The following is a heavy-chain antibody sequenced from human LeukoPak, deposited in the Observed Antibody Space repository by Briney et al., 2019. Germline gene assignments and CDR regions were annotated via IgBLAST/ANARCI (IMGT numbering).Heavy chain of an antibody. D-gene: IGHD2-2*01. CDR2: ISRSSSYI. CDR1: GFTFSSYS. Sequence: GGSLRLSCAASGFTFSSYSMNWVRQAPGKGLEWVSSISRSSSYIYYADSVKGRFTISRDNAKNSLYLQMNSLRAEDTAVYYCARDENCSSTSCYFGTNWFDPWGQGTLVTVSS. V-gene: IGHV3-21*01. J-gene: IGHJ5*02. CDR3: ARDENCSSTSCYFGTNWFDP.